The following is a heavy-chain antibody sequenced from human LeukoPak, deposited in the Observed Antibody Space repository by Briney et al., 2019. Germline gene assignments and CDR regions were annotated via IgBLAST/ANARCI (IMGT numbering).Heavy chain of an antibody. D-gene: IGHD3-10*01. CDR2: ISSSSSTI. CDR3: ARDYYGSGSYYHEGYRYFDY. Sequence: QPGGSLRLSCAASGFTFSSYSMNWVRQAPGKGLEWVSFISSSSSTIYYADSVKGRFTISRDNAKNSLYLQMNSLRAEDTAVYYCARDYYGSGSYYHEGYRYFDYWGQGTLVTVSS. V-gene: IGHV3-48*04. CDR1: GFTFSSYS. J-gene: IGHJ4*02.